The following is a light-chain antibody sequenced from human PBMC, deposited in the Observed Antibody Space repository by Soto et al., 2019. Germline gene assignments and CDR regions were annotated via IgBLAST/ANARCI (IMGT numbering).Light chain of an antibody. Sequence: QSALTQPRSVSGSPGQSVTISCTGTSSDVGGYNYVSWYQQHPGKAPKVMIYDVSERPSGVPDRFSGSKSGNTASLTISGLRAEEGADYYCCSYAGSPRYVLGTGTKLTVL. CDR3: CSYAGSPRYV. V-gene: IGLV2-11*01. J-gene: IGLJ1*01. CDR1: SSDVGGYNY. CDR2: DVS.